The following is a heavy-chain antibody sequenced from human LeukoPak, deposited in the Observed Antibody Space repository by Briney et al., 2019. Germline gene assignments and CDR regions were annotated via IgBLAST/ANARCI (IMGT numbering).Heavy chain of an antibody. V-gene: IGHV4-30-2*01. Sequence: SESLSLTCAVSGGSISSGGYSWSWIRQPPGKGLEWIGLIYHSGSTYYNPSLKSRFTISVDRSKNQFSLKLSSVTAADTAVYYCARGDCSSTSCYALSWFDPWGQGTLVTVSS. CDR2: IYHSGST. CDR3: ARGDCSSTSCYALSWFDP. CDR1: GGSISSGGYS. D-gene: IGHD2-2*01. J-gene: IGHJ5*02.